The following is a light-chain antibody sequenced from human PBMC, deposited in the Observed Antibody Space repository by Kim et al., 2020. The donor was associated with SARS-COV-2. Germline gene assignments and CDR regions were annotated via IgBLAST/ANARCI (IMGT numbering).Light chain of an antibody. CDR2: QDT. Sequence: SYELTQPPSVSVSPGQTASITCSGDKLGDKYASWYQQRPGQSPVLVISQDTKRPSGVPERFSGSNSGNTATLTISGTQAMDEADYYCQAWDSSTAVFGGGTQLTVL. CDR1: KLGDKY. CDR3: QAWDSSTAV. J-gene: IGLJ3*02. V-gene: IGLV3-1*01.